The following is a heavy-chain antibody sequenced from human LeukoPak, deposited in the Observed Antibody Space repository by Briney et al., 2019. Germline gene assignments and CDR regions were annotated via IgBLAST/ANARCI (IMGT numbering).Heavy chain of an antibody. V-gene: IGHV3-7*01. CDR1: GFTFSSYW. Sequence: PGGPLRLSCAASGFTFSSYWMSWVRQAPGKGLEWVANIKQDGSEKYYVDSVKGRFTISRDNAKNSLYLQMNSLRAEDTAVYYCARDTTIFGVVINYYNYYGMDVWGQGTTVTVSS. J-gene: IGHJ6*02. CDR2: IKQDGSEK. CDR3: ARDTTIFGVVINYYNYYGMDV. D-gene: IGHD3-3*01.